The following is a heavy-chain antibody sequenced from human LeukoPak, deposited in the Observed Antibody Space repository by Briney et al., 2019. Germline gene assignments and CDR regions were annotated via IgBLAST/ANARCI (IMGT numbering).Heavy chain of an antibody. D-gene: IGHD4-17*01. CDR1: GFTFSSYE. J-gene: IGHJ4*02. Sequence: GGSLRLSCAASGFTFSSYEMNWVRQAPGKGLEWVSYISDSGSTIYYSDSVKGRFTISRDNAKNSLYLQMNSLRAEDTAVYYCARGMTTLTKSLDYWGQGVPVTFSS. V-gene: IGHV3-48*03. CDR2: ISDSGSTI. CDR3: ARGMTTLTKSLDY.